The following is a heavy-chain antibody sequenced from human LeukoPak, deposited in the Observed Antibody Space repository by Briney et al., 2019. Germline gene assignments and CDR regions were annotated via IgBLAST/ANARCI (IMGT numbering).Heavy chain of an antibody. D-gene: IGHD4/OR15-4a*01. V-gene: IGHV3-74*03. CDR3: ERDYGA. CDR2: INSDGSAA. CDR1: GFTISGYW. J-gene: IGHJ5*02. Sequence: PGGSLRLSCAASGFTISGYWMHWVRQAPGKGLMWVSRINSDGSAATYADFVKGRFTISRDNAKNTVYLQMNSLRVDDTAIYYCERDYGAWGQGTLVTVPP.